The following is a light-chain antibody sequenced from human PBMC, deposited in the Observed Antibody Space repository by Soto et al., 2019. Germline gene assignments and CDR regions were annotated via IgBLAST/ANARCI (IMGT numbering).Light chain of an antibody. CDR3: QQYNTWPRT. CDR2: GAS. Sequence: EIVMTQSPATLSVSPGERATLSCRASHDIGSSLAWYQQKPGQAPRLLISGASTRPTGLPVRFSGSGSGTEFTLTISSVQSEDFAVYYCQQYNTWPRTFGQGTKVDIK. CDR1: HDIGSS. V-gene: IGKV3-15*01. J-gene: IGKJ1*01.